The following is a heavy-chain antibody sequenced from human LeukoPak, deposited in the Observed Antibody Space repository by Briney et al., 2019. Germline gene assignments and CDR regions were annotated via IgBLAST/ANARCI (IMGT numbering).Heavy chain of an antibody. CDR2: INPNSGGT. Sequence: ASVKVSCKASGYTFTGYYMHWVRQAPGQGLEWMGWINPNSGGTNYAQKFQGRVTMTRNTSISTAYMELSSLRSEDTAVYYCAVRGYGSGSYSDYYYYYMDVWGKGTTVTISS. D-gene: IGHD3-10*01. CDR1: GYTFTGYY. J-gene: IGHJ6*03. CDR3: AVRGYGSGSYSDYYYYYMDV. V-gene: IGHV1-2*02.